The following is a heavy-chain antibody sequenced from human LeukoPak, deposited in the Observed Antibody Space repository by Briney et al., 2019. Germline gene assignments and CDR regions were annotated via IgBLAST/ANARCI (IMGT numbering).Heavy chain of an antibody. CDR1: GGSFKIYG. J-gene: IGHJ6*03. CDR3: ARTRSGGPYYYYYMDV. D-gene: IGHD2-15*01. Sequence: ASVKVSCKASGGSFKIYGISWVRQAPGQGLEWMGWISAYNGNTNYAQKLQGRVTMTTDTSTSTAYMELRSLRSDDTAVYYCARTRSGGPYYYYYMDVWGKGTTVTVSS. V-gene: IGHV1-18*01. CDR2: ISAYNGNT.